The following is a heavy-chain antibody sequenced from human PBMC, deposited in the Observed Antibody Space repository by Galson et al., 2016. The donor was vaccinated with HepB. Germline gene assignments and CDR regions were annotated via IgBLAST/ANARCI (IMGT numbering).Heavy chain of an antibody. CDR3: ARSRGSIFDL. CDR1: GDSVSRMSTA. J-gene: IGHJ4*01. D-gene: IGHD2-21*01. Sequence: CAISGDSVSRMSTAWNWIRQSPSRGLEWLGRTYYRSKWENDYTVAVEGRIIINPDTSKNQFSLQLNSVTPEDPAIYYCARSRGSIFDLWGQGILVTGSS. CDR2: TYYRSKWEN. V-gene: IGHV6-1*01.